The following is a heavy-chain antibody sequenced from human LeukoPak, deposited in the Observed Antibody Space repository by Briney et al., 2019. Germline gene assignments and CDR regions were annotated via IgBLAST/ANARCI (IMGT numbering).Heavy chain of an antibody. CDR2: MYNNGTT. CDR1: GVSVSSGGYY. J-gene: IGHJ6*02. CDR3: ARDGYNYGNYYYAMDV. V-gene: IGHV4-61*08. D-gene: IGHD5-18*01. Sequence: PSETLSLTCTVSGVSVSSGGYYWNWIRQPPGKGLEWIGYMYNNGTTDYNPSLKSRVTISVDTSKNQFSLKLSPVTAADTAIYHCARDGYNYGNYYYAMDVWGQGTTVTVSS.